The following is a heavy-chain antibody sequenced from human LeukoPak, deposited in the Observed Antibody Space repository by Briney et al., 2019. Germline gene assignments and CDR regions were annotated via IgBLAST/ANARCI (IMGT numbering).Heavy chain of an antibody. CDR3: ATGLRVPAASLDY. V-gene: IGHV5-51*01. D-gene: IGHD2-2*01. CDR2: IYPGDSDT. J-gene: IGHJ4*02. CDR1: GYSFTSYW. Sequence: GESLQISCKGSGYSFTSYWIGWVRQMPGKGLEWMGIIYPGDSDTRYSPSFQGQVTISADKSISTAYLQWSSLKASDTATYYCATGLRVPAASLDYWGQGTLVTVSS.